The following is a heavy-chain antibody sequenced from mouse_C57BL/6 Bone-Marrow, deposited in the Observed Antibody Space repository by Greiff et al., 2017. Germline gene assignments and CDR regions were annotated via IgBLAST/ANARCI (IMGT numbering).Heavy chain of an antibody. Sequence: VHLVESGAELVRPGTSVKVSCKASGYAFTNYLIEWVKQRPGQGLEWIGVINPGSGGTNYNEKFKGKATLTADKSSSTAYMQLSSLTSEDSAVYFCARGRGLLLLDYWGQGTTLTVSS. CDR2: INPGSGGT. CDR1: GYAFTNYL. D-gene: IGHD2-10*01. CDR3: ARGRGLLLLDY. V-gene: IGHV1-54*01. J-gene: IGHJ2*01.